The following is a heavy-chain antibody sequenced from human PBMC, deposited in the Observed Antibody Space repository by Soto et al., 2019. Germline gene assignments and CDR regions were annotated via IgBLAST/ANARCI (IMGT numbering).Heavy chain of an antibody. CDR1: GFTFSSYA. J-gene: IGHJ2*01. V-gene: IGHV3-23*01. D-gene: IGHD4-17*01. CDR3: AKDPFPGGYDYGDFGYWYFDL. Sequence: EVQLLESGGGLVQPGGSLRLSCAASGFTFSSYAMSWVRQAPGKGLEWVSAISGSGGSTYYADSVKGRFTISRDNSKXTLXLXKNSLRAEDTAVYYCAKDPFPGGYDYGDFGYWYFDLWGRGTLVTVSS. CDR2: ISGSGGST.